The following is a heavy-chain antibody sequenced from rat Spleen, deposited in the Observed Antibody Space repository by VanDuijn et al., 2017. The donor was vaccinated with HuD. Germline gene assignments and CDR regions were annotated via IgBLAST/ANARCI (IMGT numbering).Heavy chain of an antibody. CDR2: MWSGGNT. CDR3: ARDRHYDGSYYYDY. CDR1: YS. Sequence: YSVHWVRQPPGKGLEWMGVMWSGGNTAYNSVLKSRLSISRDTSKSQVFLKVNSLQTEDTAIYYCARDRHYDGSYYYDYWGQGVMVTVSS. V-gene: IGHV2S63*01. D-gene: IGHD1-12*02. J-gene: IGHJ2*01.